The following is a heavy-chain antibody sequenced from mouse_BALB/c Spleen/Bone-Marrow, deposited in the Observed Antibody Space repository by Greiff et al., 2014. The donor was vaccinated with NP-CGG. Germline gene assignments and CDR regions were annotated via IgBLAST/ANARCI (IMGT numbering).Heavy chain of an antibody. CDR3: ARRGYGYLDY. CDR2: IFPGTVTP. Sequence: QVQLQQSGAGLVKPGASVKLSCKTSGYTFTSYWIQWVKQRPGQGLGWIGEIFPGTVTPYYNEKFKGKATLTIDTSSSTASMQLSSLTSEDSAVYFCARRGYGYLDYWGQGTTLTVSS. CDR1: GYTFTSYW. D-gene: IGHD2-10*02. J-gene: IGHJ2*01. V-gene: IGHV1S132*01.